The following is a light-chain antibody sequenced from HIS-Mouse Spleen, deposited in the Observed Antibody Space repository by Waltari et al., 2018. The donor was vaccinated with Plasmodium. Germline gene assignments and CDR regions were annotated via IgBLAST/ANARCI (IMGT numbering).Light chain of an antibody. Sequence: QSALTQPASVSGSPGQSITISCTGTSSDVGSYNLVSWYQQQPVKPPKLMIYEGSKRPSGGSNRCSGSKSGNTASLTISGLQAEDEADYYCCSYAGSSTYVFGTGTKVTVL. J-gene: IGLJ1*01. CDR1: SSDVGSYNL. CDR3: CSYAGSSTYV. V-gene: IGLV2-23*01. CDR2: EGS.